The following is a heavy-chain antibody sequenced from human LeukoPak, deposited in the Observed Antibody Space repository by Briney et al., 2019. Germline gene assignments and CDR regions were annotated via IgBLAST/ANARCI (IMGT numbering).Heavy chain of an antibody. J-gene: IGHJ4*02. D-gene: IGHD3-10*01. CDR3: AREPSGGPIDY. CDR2: TYYRSKWYN. V-gene: IGHV6-1*01. Sequence: SQTLSLTCALSGDSLSINSAAWDWIRQSPPRGIEWLGRTYYRSKWYNDYAVSVKSRITINPDTSKNQFSLQLNSVTPEDTAVYYCAREPSGGPIDYWGQGTLVTVSS. CDR1: GDSLSINSAA.